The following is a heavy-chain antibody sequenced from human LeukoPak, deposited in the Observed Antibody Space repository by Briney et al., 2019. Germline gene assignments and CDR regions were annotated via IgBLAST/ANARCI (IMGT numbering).Heavy chain of an antibody. J-gene: IGHJ4*02. CDR3: AKDVTPYY. CDR2: ISYDGSNK. Sequence: PGGSLRLSCAASGFTFSSYGMHWVRQAPGKGLEWVAVISYDGSNKYYADSVKGRFTISRDNSKNTLYLQMNSPRAEDTAVYYCAKDVTPYYWGQGTLVTVSS. D-gene: IGHD2-21*02. CDR1: GFTFSSYG. V-gene: IGHV3-30*18.